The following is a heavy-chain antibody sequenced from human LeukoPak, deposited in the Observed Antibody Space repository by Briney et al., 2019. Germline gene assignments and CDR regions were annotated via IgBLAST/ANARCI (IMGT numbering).Heavy chain of an antibody. CDR1: GFTFSSYS. J-gene: IGHJ3*02. CDR2: ISSSSSTI. Sequence: GGSLRLSCAASGFTFSSYSMNWVHQAPGKGLEWVSYISSSSSTIYYADSVKGRFTISRDNAKNSLYLQMNSLRAEDTAVYYCARDSGYGGRAFDIWGQGTMVTVSS. V-gene: IGHV3-48*04. D-gene: IGHD5-12*01. CDR3: ARDSGYGGRAFDI.